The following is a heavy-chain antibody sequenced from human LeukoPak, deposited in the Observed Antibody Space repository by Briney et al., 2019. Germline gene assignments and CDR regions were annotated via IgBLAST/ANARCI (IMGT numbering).Heavy chain of an antibody. CDR1: GGSISSSSYY. CDR2: MYYNGNT. J-gene: IGHJ4*02. V-gene: IGHV4-39*01. D-gene: IGHD2-15*01. Sequence: PSETLSLTCTVSGGSISSSSYYWGWIRQAPGKGLEWIRSMYYNGNTYYSPSPSLKSRVTISAGKSKNQFSLKLSSVTAADAAVYYCAATIVVAGMSFPYFDYWGQGTLVTVPS. CDR3: AATIVVAGMSFPYFDY.